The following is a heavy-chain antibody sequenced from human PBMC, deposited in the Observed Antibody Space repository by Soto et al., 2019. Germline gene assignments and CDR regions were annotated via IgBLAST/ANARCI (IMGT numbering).Heavy chain of an antibody. J-gene: IGHJ4*02. CDR1: GFTFSSYS. D-gene: IGHD3-16*01. V-gene: IGHV3-48*01. Sequence: PGGSLRLSCAASGFTFSSYSMNWVRQAPGKGLEWVSYISPSSGNIHYADSVKGRFTISRDNAKNSLYLQMDSLRGEDTAVYYCAWAAYNRGLDYWGQGTLVTVSS. CDR3: AWAAYNRGLDY. CDR2: ISPSSGNI.